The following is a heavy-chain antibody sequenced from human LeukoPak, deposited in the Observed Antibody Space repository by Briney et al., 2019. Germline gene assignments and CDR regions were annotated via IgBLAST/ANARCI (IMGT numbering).Heavy chain of an antibody. CDR1: GFTFSDYY. J-gene: IGHJ4*02. CDR2: ISSSGSTI. Sequence: PGGSLRLSCAASGFTFSDYYMSWIRQAPGKGLEWVSYISSSGSTIYYADSVKGRFTISRDNAKNSLCLQMNSLRAEDTAVYYCARDWYDILTGYYPFDYWGQGTLVTVSS. V-gene: IGHV3-11*04. D-gene: IGHD3-9*01. CDR3: ARDWYDILTGYYPFDY.